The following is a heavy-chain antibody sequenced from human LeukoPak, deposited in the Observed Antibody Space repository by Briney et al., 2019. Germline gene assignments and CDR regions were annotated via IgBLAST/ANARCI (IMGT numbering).Heavy chain of an antibody. J-gene: IGHJ6*03. Sequence: ASVKVSCKASGYTFTGYYMHWVRQAPGQGLEWMGWINPNSGGTNYAQKFQGRVTMTRDTSISTAYMELRSLRSDDTAVYYCARVRHNGDYVLYYYYMDVWGKGTTVTISS. CDR3: ARVRHNGDYVLYYYYMDV. D-gene: IGHD4-17*01. CDR1: GYTFTGYY. CDR2: INPNSGGT. V-gene: IGHV1-2*02.